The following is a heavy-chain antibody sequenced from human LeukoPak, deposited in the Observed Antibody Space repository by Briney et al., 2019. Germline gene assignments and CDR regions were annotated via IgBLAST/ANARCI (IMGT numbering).Heavy chain of an antibody. D-gene: IGHD2-15*01. CDR2: SGISDGR. Sequence: GGSLRLSRAASGFTFSERAMSWVRQAPGKGLEWVSTSGISDGRYYADSVKGRFNISRDNSKNTVYLEINSLRAEDTAVYYCAKRIPYHMDVWGKGTTVTVSS. CDR3: AKRIPYHMDV. V-gene: IGHV3-23*01. CDR1: GFTFSERA. J-gene: IGHJ6*03.